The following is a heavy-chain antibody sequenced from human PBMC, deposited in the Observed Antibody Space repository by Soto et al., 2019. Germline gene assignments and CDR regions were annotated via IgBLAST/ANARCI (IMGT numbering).Heavy chain of an antibody. J-gene: IGHJ4*02. CDR2: ISYGGSSK. CDR3: AKDLGSGYYYGDYFDY. D-gene: IGHD3-22*01. CDR1: GFTFSSYG. V-gene: IGHV3-30*18. Sequence: GGSLRLSCAASGFTFSSYGMHWVRQAPGKGLEWVAAISYGGSSKYYADSVKGRFTISKDDSKNTLYLQMNSLRAEDTAVYYCAKDLGSGYYYGDYFDYWGQGTLVTVSS.